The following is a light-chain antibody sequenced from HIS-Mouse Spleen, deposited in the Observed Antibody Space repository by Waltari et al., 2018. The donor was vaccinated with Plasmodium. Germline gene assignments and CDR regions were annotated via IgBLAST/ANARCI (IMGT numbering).Light chain of an antibody. CDR3: SSYAGSNNMV. CDR1: SSEVGGYNY. J-gene: IGLJ2*01. CDR2: EVS. Sequence: QSALTQPPSASGSPGQSVTIPCTGTSSEVGGYNYVSWYQQHPGKAPKLMIYEVSKRPSGDLDRCSVSKSGSTSSLTVSGLPAEDEANYYCSSYAGSNNMVFGGGTKLTVL. V-gene: IGLV2-8*01.